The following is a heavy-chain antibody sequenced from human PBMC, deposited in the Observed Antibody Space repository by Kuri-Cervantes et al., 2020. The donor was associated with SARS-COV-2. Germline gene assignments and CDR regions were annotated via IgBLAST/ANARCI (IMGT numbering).Heavy chain of an antibody. CDR2: IYPGDSDN. CDR3: ARLVDIVVVPAAQRGWFDP. Sequence: KMFCKGSGYIFTSSWLGWWRQKPGKGLEWMGIIYPGDSDNRYSPSFQGHVTISADKSIKTAYLKWSSLKASDTAMYYCARLVDIVVVPAAQRGWFDPWGQGTLVTVSS. V-gene: IGHV5-51*01. D-gene: IGHD2-2*01. J-gene: IGHJ5*02. CDR1: GYIFTSSW.